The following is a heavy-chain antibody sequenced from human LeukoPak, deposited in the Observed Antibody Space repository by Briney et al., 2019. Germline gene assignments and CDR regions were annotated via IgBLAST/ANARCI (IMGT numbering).Heavy chain of an antibody. CDR3: ARPGILGYCSGGSCFDAFDI. J-gene: IGHJ3*02. V-gene: IGHV5-51*01. Sequence: GESLKISCKGSGYSFTSYWIGWVRQMPGKGLEWMGIIYPGDSDTRYSPSFQGQVTISADKSISTAYLQWSSLKASDTAMYYCARPGILGYCSGGSCFDAFDIWGQGTMVTVSS. CDR1: GYSFTSYW. CDR2: IYPGDSDT. D-gene: IGHD2-15*01.